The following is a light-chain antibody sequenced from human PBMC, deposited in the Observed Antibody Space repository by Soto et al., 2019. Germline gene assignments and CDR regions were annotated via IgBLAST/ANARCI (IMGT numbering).Light chain of an antibody. CDR1: QDISNN. Sequence: DIQMTQSPPSLSASVGYRVTITCRASQDISNNFNWYQQKPGKAPKVLIYESSNLEAGGTSRFSGSESGTEFTFTISSLQPEDIETYYCQQYDNLPLTFCPGTKVDIK. CDR3: QQYDNLPLT. CDR2: ESS. J-gene: IGKJ3*01. V-gene: IGKV1-33*01.